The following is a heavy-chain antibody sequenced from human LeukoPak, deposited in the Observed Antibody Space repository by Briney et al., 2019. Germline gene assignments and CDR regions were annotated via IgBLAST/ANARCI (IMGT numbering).Heavy chain of an antibody. V-gene: IGHV3-49*03. D-gene: IGHD5-18*01. Sequence: GSLRLSCPASGFTFGDYAMSWFRQAPGKGLEWVGFFRSKAYGGTTEYAASVKGRFTISRDDSKSIAYLQMNSLKTEDTAVYYCTRDRVQLWLLAPYGMDVWGQGTTVTVSS. J-gene: IGHJ6*02. CDR1: GFTFGDYA. CDR2: FRSKAYGGTT. CDR3: TRDRVQLWLLAPYGMDV.